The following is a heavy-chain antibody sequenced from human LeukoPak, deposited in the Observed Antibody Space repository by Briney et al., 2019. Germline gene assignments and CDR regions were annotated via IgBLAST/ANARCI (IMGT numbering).Heavy chain of an antibody. CDR2: IYYSGST. CDR1: GGSISSYY. D-gene: IGHD2-21*02. V-gene: IGHV4-59*12. Sequence: TSETLSLTCTVSGGSISSYYWSWIRQPPGKGLEWIGYIYYSGSTNYNPSLKSRVTISVDTSKNQFSLKLSSVTAADTAVYYCARGPPAYCGGDCSLDYWGQGTLVTVSS. CDR3: ARGPPAYCGGDCSLDY. J-gene: IGHJ4*02.